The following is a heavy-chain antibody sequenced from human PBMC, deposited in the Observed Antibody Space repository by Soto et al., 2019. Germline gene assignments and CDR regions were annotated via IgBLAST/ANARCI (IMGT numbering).Heavy chain of an antibody. Sequence: QVQLVQSGAEVKKPGASVKVSGKASGYTFTSYAISWVRQAPGQGLEWMGWISAYNGNTNYAQKLQGSVTMTTDTSTSTAYMELRSLRSDDTAVYYCATGWFGEFVYYFDYWGQGTLVTVSS. CDR2: ISAYNGNT. V-gene: IGHV1-18*01. D-gene: IGHD3-10*01. J-gene: IGHJ4*02. CDR3: ATGWFGEFVYYFDY. CDR1: GYTFTSYA.